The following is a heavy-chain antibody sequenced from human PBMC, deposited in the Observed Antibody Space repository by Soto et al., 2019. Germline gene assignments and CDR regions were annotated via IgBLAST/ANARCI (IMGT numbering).Heavy chain of an antibody. V-gene: IGHV3-23*01. CDR3: AKGTQFFYYYAMDV. CDR2: LSGSGDTT. Sequence: PGGSLRLSCAASGFTVSSYGMNWVRQAPGKGLEWVSALSGSGDTTYYADSVRGRFSISRDNSKNTLYLQMSSLRGEDAAVYYCAKGTQFFYYYAMDVWGQGTTVTVSS. CDR1: GFTVSSYG. J-gene: IGHJ6*02.